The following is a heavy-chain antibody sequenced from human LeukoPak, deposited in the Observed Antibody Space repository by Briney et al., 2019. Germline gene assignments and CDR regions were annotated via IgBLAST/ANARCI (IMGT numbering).Heavy chain of an antibody. Sequence: ASVKVSCKASGHTFTGYYMHWVRQAPGQGLEWMGWINPNSGGTNYAQKFQGRVTMTRDTSISTAYMELSRLRSDDTAVYYCARDPRGWSSSPQVDYWGQGTLVTVSS. D-gene: IGHD6-13*01. CDR1: GHTFTGYY. CDR3: ARDPRGWSSSPQVDY. CDR2: INPNSGGT. V-gene: IGHV1-2*02. J-gene: IGHJ4*02.